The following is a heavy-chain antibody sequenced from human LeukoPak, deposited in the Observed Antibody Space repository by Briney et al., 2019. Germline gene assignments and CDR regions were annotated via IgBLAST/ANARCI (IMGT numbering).Heavy chain of an antibody. J-gene: IGHJ1*01. CDR3: ARDDYGGNVLYPRGYYEYFQH. CDR2: IIPIFGTA. CDR1: VGTFSSYA. V-gene: IGHV1-69*01. Sequence: ASVTVSCMASVGTFSSYAISWVRQAPGQGLEWMGGIIPIFGTAHYAQKFQDRVTLTADESTSTAYMELSSLRSEDTGVYYCARDDYGGNVLYPRGYYEYFQHWGQGTLVTVS. D-gene: IGHD4-23*01.